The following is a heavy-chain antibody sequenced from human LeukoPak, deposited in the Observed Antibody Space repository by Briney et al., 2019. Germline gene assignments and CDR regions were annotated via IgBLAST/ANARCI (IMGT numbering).Heavy chain of an antibody. J-gene: IGHJ6*02. CDR1: GGSFTSSSYY. CDR2: MYFSGNS. CDR3: ARLHYYYGVDV. Sequence: PSETLSLTCSVSGGSFTSSSYYWVWIRQPPRKGLELIGTMYFSGNSYYNPPLKSRVTISVDTSKKQFSLKLSSVTPADTAVYYCARLHYYYGVDVWGQGTTVTVSS. V-gene: IGHV4-39*01.